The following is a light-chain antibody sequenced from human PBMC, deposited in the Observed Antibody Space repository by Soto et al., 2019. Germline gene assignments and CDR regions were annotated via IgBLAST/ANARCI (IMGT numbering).Light chain of an antibody. CDR2: KAS. V-gene: IGKV1-5*03. Sequence: DIQMTQSPSTLSASVGDRVTITCRASQSIKSWLAWYQQKPGKAPKLLIYKASSLESGVPSRFSGSGPGTEFTLTITGLQPDDFATYYCQQYDTYPVTFGGGTKVDLK. CDR3: QQYDTYPVT. J-gene: IGKJ4*01. CDR1: QSIKSW.